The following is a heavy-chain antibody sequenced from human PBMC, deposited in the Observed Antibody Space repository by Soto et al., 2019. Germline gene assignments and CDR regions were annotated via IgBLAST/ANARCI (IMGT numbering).Heavy chain of an antibody. D-gene: IGHD3-3*01. Sequence: SETLSLTCTVSGGSISSGGYYWSWIRQHPGKGLEWIGYIYYSGSTYYNPSLKSRVTISVDTSKNQFSLKLSSVTAADTAVYYCARGRFRRSAPTWFDPWGQGTLVTVSS. V-gene: IGHV4-31*03. CDR3: ARGRFRRSAPTWFDP. CDR2: IYYSGST. J-gene: IGHJ5*02. CDR1: GGSISSGGYY.